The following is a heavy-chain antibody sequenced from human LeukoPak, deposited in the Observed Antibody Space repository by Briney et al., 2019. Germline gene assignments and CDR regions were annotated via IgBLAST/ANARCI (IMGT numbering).Heavy chain of an antibody. D-gene: IGHD6-19*01. CDR1: GFTVSSNY. CDR2: ISGSGGST. CDR3: ARQYSSGWYYFDY. Sequence: GGSLRLSCAASGFTVSSNYMSWVRQAPGKGLEWVSAISGSGGSTYYADSVKGRFTISRDNSKNTLYLQMNSLRAEDTAVYYCARQYSSGWYYFDYWGQGTLVTVSS. J-gene: IGHJ4*02. V-gene: IGHV3-23*01.